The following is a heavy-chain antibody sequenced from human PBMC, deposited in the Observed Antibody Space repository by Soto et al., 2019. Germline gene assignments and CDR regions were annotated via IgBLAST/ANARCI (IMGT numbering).Heavy chain of an antibody. V-gene: IGHV1-69*13. J-gene: IGHJ3*02. D-gene: IGHD5-12*01. Sequence: SVKVSCKASGGTFSSYAISWVRQAPGQGLEWMGGIIPIFGTANYAQKFQGRVTITADESTSTAYMELSSLRSEDTAVYYCARDRVEWLHTDAFDIWSQGTMVTVSS. CDR2: IIPIFGTA. CDR3: ARDRVEWLHTDAFDI. CDR1: GGTFSSYA.